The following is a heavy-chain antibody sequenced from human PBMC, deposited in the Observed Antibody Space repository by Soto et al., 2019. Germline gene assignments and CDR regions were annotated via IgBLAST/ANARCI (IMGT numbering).Heavy chain of an antibody. V-gene: IGHV1-3*04. J-gene: IGHJ6*02. Sequence: ASLKLSCKASGYGFPSYAIHWVRQAPGQRLEWMGWINIGSGNTEYSQNFQDRITITRDTSASTVYMELSSLRSEDTAVYYCARDGGDCGYRLAYYYYIGMDVLGQ. CDR2: INIGSGNT. D-gene: IGHD2-21*02. CDR1: GYGFPSYA. CDR3: ARDGGDCGYRLAYYYYIGMDV.